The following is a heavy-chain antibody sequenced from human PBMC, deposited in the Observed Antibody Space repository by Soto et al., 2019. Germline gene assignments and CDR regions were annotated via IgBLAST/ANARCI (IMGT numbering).Heavy chain of an antibody. CDR3: AKGTYDILTGYPSYWYFDL. J-gene: IGHJ2*01. CDR1: GFTFSRYG. Sequence: QVQLVESRGGVVQPGGSLRLSCAASGFTFSRYGMHWVRHAQGKGLEWVAVISFDGSYKYYADSVKGRFIISRDNSRNTLYLQMNGLRAEDTAVYYCAKGTYDILTGYPSYWYFDLWGRGTLVTVSS. CDR2: ISFDGSYK. V-gene: IGHV3-30*18. D-gene: IGHD3-9*01.